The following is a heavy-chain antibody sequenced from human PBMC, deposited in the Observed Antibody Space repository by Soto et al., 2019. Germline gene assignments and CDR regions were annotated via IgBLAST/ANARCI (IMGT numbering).Heavy chain of an antibody. J-gene: IGHJ6*02. Sequence: VKLVQSGAEVKKPGSSVKVSCKASGGTFSSYAISWVRQAPGQGLEWTGGIIPIFGTAHYAQKFQGRVTITADESTSTAYMELSSLRAEDTAVYYCGIFQMSGRYSDYYSGIDVCRQGPTVTVSS. CDR3: GIFQMSGRYSDYYSGIDV. D-gene: IGHD1-26*01. V-gene: IGHV1-69*01. CDR1: GGTFSSYA. CDR2: IIPIFGTA.